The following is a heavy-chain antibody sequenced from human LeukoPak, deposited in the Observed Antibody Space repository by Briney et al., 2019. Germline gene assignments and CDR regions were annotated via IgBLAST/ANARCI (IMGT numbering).Heavy chain of an antibody. CDR1: GFTFSDYY. CDR3: AKVDSSSWYSPSLAGPFDY. D-gene: IGHD6-13*01. V-gene: IGHV3-11*01. Sequence: PGGSLRLSCAASGFTFSDYYMSWIRQAPGKGLEWVSYISSSGSTIYYADSVKGRFTISRDNAKNSLYLQMNSLRAEDTAVYYCAKVDSSSWYSPSLAGPFDYWGQGTLVTVSS. J-gene: IGHJ4*02. CDR2: ISSSGSTI.